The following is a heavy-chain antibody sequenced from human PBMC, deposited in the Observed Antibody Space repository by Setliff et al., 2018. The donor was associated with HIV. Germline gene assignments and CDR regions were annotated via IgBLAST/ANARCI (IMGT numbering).Heavy chain of an antibody. CDR3: ALSSGSYYNALDN. Sequence: SETLSLTCTVSGGSISSSSYYWGWIRQPPGKGLEWIGSMYYSGSTYYNPSLKSRVTISVDTSKNQSSLKLSSVTAADTAVYYCALSSGSYYNALDNWGQGTRGTVS. V-gene: IGHV4-39*01. CDR1: GGSISSSSYY. J-gene: IGHJ4*02. D-gene: IGHD3-10*01. CDR2: MYYSGST.